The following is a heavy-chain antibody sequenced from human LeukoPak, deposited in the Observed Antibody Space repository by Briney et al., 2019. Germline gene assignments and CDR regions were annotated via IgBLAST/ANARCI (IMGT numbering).Heavy chain of an antibody. J-gene: IGHJ3*02. Sequence: GRSLRLSCAASGFTFSSYAMHWVRQAPGKGLEWVAVISYDGSNKYYADSVKGRFTISRDNSKNTLYLQMNSLRAEDTAVYYCAGMGNKGDAFDIWGQGTMVTVSS. D-gene: IGHD7-27*01. V-gene: IGHV3-30-3*01. CDR1: GFTFSSYA. CDR2: ISYDGSNK. CDR3: AGMGNKGDAFDI.